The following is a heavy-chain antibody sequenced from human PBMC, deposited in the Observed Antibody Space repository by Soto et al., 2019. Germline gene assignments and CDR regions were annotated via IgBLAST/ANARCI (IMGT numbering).Heavy chain of an antibody. D-gene: IGHD3-10*01. CDR3: ARDLGGRGAWLDP. CDR2: INAGNSNT. CDR1: GYTFTSYA. J-gene: IGHJ5*02. V-gene: IGHV1-3*01. Sequence: ASVKVSCKASGYTFTSYAMHWVRQAPGQRLEWMGWINAGNSNTKYSQKFQGRVTITRDTSASTAYMELSSLRSEDTAVYYCARDLGGRGAWLDPWGQGTLVTVSS.